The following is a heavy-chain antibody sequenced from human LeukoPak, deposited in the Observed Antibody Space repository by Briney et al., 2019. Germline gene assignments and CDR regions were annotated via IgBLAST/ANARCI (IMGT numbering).Heavy chain of an antibody. CDR1: GFTVSSNY. J-gene: IGHJ4*02. CDR3: ARDGISYGSYFDY. Sequence: GGSLRLSCAASGFTVSSNYMSWVRQAPGKGLEWVANIKQDGSEKYYVDSVKGRFTISRDNAKNSLYLQMNSLRAEDTAVYYCARDGISYGSYFDYWGQGILVTVSS. V-gene: IGHV3-7*05. D-gene: IGHD5-18*01. CDR2: IKQDGSEK.